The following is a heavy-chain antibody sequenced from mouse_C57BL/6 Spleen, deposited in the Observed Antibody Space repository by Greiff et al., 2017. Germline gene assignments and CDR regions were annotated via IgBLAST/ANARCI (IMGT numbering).Heavy chain of an antibody. CDR1: GYTFTSYW. D-gene: IGHD1-1*01. Sequence: QVHVKQPGAELVMPGASVKLSCKASGYTFTSYWMHWVKQRPGQGLEWIGEIDPSDSYTNYNQKFKGKSTLTVDKSSSTAYMQLSSLTSEDSAVYYCARGGTTVLDYWGQGTTLTVSS. CDR2: IDPSDSYT. CDR3: ARGGTTVLDY. J-gene: IGHJ2*01. V-gene: IGHV1-69*01.